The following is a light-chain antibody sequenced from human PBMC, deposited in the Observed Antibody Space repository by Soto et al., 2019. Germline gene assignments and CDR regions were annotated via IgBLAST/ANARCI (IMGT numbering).Light chain of an antibody. CDR3: QQYKSYSRT. CDR1: QSISDW. Sequence: DILMTQSPSTLSASIGDRVTITCRASQSISDWLAWFQQKPGMAPKLLISPASYLESGVPSRFSGSGSGTEFTLTISSLQPDDFAPFYCQQYKSYSRTFGQGTKVEIK. J-gene: IGKJ1*01. CDR2: PAS. V-gene: IGKV1-5*03.